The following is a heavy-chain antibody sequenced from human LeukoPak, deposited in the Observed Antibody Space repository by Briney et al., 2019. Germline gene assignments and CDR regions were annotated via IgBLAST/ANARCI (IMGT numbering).Heavy chain of an antibody. CDR3: AADVRAVTRFDP. CDR2: IVVGSGNT. Sequence: ASVKVSCKASGFTFTSSAVQWVRQARGQRLEWIGWIVVGSGNTNYAQKFQERVTITRDMSTSTAYMELSSLRSEDTAVYYCAADVRAVTRFDPWGQGTLVTVSS. J-gene: IGHJ5*02. D-gene: IGHD4-17*01. CDR1: GFTFTSSA. V-gene: IGHV1-58*01.